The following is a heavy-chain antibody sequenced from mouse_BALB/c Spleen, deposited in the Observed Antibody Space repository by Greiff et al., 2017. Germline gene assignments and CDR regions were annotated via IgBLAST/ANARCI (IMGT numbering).Heavy chain of an antibody. Sequence: EVQVVESGGGLVQPGGSLKLSCAASGFTFSSYTMSWVRQTPEKRLEWVAYISNGGGSTYYPDTVKGRFTISRDNAKNTLYLQMSSLKSEDTAMYYCARHVYYDYDAYYFDYWGQGTTLTVSS. D-gene: IGHD2-4*01. CDR1: GFTFSSYT. CDR2: ISNGGGST. J-gene: IGHJ2*01. V-gene: IGHV5-12-2*01. CDR3: ARHVYYDYDAYYFDY.